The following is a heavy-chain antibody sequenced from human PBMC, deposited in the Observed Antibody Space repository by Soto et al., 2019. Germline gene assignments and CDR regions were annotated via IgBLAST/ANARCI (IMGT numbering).Heavy chain of an antibody. J-gene: IGHJ3*02. CDR2: IWYDGSNK. D-gene: IGHD6-13*01. Sequence: GGSLRLSCAASGFTFSSYGMHWVRQAPGKGLEWVAVIWYDGSNKYYADSVKGRFTISRDNSKNTLYLQMNSLRAEDTAVYYCARVQKVYSSSQNDAFDIWGQGTMVTVSS. CDR1: GFTFSSYG. CDR3: ARVQKVYSSSQNDAFDI. V-gene: IGHV3-33*01.